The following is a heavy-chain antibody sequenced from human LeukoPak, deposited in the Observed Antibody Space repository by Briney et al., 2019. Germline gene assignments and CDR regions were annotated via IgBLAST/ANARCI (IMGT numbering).Heavy chain of an antibody. V-gene: IGHV3-21*01. CDR3: ARVGGDIVVVPAAPDY. J-gene: IGHJ4*02. CDR2: ISSSRSYI. D-gene: IGHD2-2*01. Sequence: GGSLRLSCAASGFTFSSYAMSWVRQAPGKGLEWVSSISSSRSYIYYADSVKGRFTISRDNAKNSLYLQMNSLRAEDTAVYYCARVGGDIVVVPAAPDYWGQGTLVTVSS. CDR1: GFTFSSYA.